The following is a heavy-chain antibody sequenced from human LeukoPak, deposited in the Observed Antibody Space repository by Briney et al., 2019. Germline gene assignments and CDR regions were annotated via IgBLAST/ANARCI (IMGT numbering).Heavy chain of an antibody. CDR1: GGSFSGYY. CDR2: INHSRST. Sequence: PSETLSPTCAVYGGSFSGYYWSWIRQPPGKGLEWIVEINHSRSTNYNPSLKSRVTISVDTSKNQFSLKLSSVTAADTAVYYCARCRFGKQIDYWGQGTLVTVSS. J-gene: IGHJ4*02. V-gene: IGHV4-34*01. D-gene: IGHD3-10*01. CDR3: ARCRFGKQIDY.